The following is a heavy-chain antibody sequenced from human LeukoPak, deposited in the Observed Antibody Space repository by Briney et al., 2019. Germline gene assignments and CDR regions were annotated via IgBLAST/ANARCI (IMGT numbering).Heavy chain of an antibody. CDR2: IRYSGTT. Sequence: SETLSLTCIVSGGSISNDTYSWGWIRQPPGKGLEWIGSIRYSGTTYYNPSLKSRVTISIDTSKDQFSLKLTSVTATDTAVYYCARGVRAWGQGTLVTVSS. J-gene: IGHJ4*02. D-gene: IGHD3-10*01. V-gene: IGHV4-39*01. CDR3: ARGVRA. CDR1: GGSISNDTYS.